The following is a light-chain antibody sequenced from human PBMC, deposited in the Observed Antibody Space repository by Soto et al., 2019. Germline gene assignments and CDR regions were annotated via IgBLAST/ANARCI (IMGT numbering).Light chain of an antibody. CDR1: QGIGNG. CDR2: AAS. J-gene: IGKJ5*01. CDR3: LRHNDYPIT. V-gene: IGKV1-17*01. Sequence: DIQMTQSRSSLAASVGDRVTITCRASQGIGNGLSWFQQKPGKAPKRLIYAASTLQSGVPSRFSGSGSGTEFTLTISSLQPEVFANYYCLRHNDYPITFVQGTRLEIK.